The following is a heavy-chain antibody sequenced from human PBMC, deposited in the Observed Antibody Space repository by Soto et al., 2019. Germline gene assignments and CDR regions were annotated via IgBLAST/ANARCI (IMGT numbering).Heavy chain of an antibody. CDR3: ARNAVGTYHFDY. CDR1: EYTFTTYA. J-gene: IGHJ4*02. V-gene: IGHV1-3*04. D-gene: IGHD1-26*01. Sequence: QVQLVQSGAEVKKPGASVKVSCKASEYTFTTYAMHWVRQAPGQRLEWMGWINTGNGNTKYSQKFQGRVTIPRDTSARTAYMELSSLISEDTAVYDCARNAVGTYHFDYWGQGTLVTVSS. CDR2: INTGNGNT.